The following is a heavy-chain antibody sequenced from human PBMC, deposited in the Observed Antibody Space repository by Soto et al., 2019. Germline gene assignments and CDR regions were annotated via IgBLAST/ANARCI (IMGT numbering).Heavy chain of an antibody. CDR3: AKFDSVEVYYYYYHAMEV. CDR2: INGGGTST. CDR1: GFTFGIYA. J-gene: IGHJ6*01. Sequence: EVQLLESGGGLVQPGGSLRLSCAASGFTFGIYAMGWVRQAPGKGLEWVSSINGGGTSTYYADSVKGRFTVYRDNSKNTMFLQMDSLRAEDTAVFYCAKFDSVEVYYYYYHAMEVWGQGTTVTVSS. V-gene: IGHV3-23*01. D-gene: IGHD1-20*01.